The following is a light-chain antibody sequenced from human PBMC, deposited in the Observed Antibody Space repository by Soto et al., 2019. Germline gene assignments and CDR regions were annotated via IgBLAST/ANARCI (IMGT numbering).Light chain of an antibody. J-gene: IGLJ1*01. Sequence: SYELTQPPSVSVAPGETARITCGRNNIGSDTVHWYQQKPGQAPVVVVYDDSERPSGTPERISGSNSGDTATLTIRRVEAGDEADYYCCSYAGSSTFFYVLGTGTKVTVL. CDR3: CSYAGSSTFFYV. CDR1: NIGSDT. CDR2: DDS. V-gene: IGLV3-21*02.